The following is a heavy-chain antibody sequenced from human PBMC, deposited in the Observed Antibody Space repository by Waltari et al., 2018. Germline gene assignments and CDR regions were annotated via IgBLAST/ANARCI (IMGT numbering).Heavy chain of an antibody. J-gene: IGHJ6*02. Sequence: EEQLLESGGGLVQPGDSLRLSCAGSGFRFSNYWINCVRHAPGKGLVWVARIGTDETTMTYADSVKGRFTISRDNAKNTVYLQMKRLRAEDTAVYYCARLAPRTYRSPVPGRHYYYGMDVWGQGTTVTVSS. CDR1: GFRFSNYW. CDR3: ARLAPRTYRSPVPGRHYYYGMDV. CDR2: IGTDETTM. D-gene: IGHD3-10*01. V-gene: IGHV3-74*03.